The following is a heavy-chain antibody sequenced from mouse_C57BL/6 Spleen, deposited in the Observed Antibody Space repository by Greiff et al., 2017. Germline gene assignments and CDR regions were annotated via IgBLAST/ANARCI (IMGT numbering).Heavy chain of an antibody. J-gene: IGHJ2*01. CDR1: GFSLTSYG. CDR3: ARNTDDGYPYYFDY. CDR2: IWSGGST. D-gene: IGHD2-3*01. V-gene: IGHV2-2*01. Sequence: VQLQQSGPGLVQPSQSLSITCTVSGFSLTSYGVHWVRQSPGKGLEWLGVIWSGGSTDYNAAFISRLSISKDNSKSQVFFKMNSLQADDTAIYYCARNTDDGYPYYFDYWGQGTTLTVSS.